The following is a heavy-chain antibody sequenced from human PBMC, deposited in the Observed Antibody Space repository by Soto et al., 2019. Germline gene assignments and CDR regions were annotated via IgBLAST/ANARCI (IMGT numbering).Heavy chain of an antibody. CDR3: ARSFGWYAINY. CDR2: ISHSGSV. J-gene: IGHJ4*02. V-gene: IGHV4-4*02. CDR1: GDSISTNYF. D-gene: IGHD6-19*01. Sequence: QVLLQESGPGLVQPSGTLSLSCAVSGDSISTNYFWGWVRQPPGKGLEWVGDISHSGSVNYNPSLKSRITISIDKSKKQFSLKLNSVTAADTAVYYCARSFGWYAINYWGQGTLVIVSS.